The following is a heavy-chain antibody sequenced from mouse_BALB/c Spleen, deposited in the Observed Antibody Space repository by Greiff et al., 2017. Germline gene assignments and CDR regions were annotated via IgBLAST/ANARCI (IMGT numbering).Heavy chain of an antibody. J-gene: IGHJ3*01. V-gene: IGHV5-4*02. CDR3: AREITTASY. CDR2: ISDGGSYT. Sequence: EVQLVESGGGLVKPGGSLKLSCAASGFTFSDYYMYWVRQTPEKRLEWVATISDGGSYTYYPDSVKGRFTISRDNAKNNLYLQMSSLKSEDTAMYYCAREITTASYWGQGTLVTVSA. D-gene: IGHD1-2*01. CDR1: GFTFSDYY.